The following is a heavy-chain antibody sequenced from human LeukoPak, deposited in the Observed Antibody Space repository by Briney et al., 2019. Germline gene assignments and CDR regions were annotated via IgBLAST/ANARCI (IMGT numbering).Heavy chain of an antibody. D-gene: IGHD2-2*01. J-gene: IGHJ1*01. V-gene: IGHV3-48*01. Sequence: GGSLRLSCAASGFTFSSYSMNWARQAPGKGLEWVSYFSSSSSTIYYADSVKGRFTISRDNAKNSLYLQMNSLRAEDTAVYYCAREGHTRYCSSTSCYFAEYFQHWGQGTLVTVSS. CDR1: GFTFSSYS. CDR2: FSSSSSTI. CDR3: AREGHTRYCSSTSCYFAEYFQH.